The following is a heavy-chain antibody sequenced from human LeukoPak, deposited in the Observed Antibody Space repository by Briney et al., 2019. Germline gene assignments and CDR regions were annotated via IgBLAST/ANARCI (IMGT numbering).Heavy chain of an antibody. Sequence: PGGSLRLSCAASGFTFSSYAMSWVRQAPGKGLGWVSTIVDTGGGTFYADSVRGRFTISRDSSKNTLYLQMNSLRADDTAVYYCAKERGHPLPNYHMDVWGKGTTVTVSS. J-gene: IGHJ6*03. CDR2: IVDTGGGT. CDR3: AKERGHPLPNYHMDV. D-gene: IGHD4/OR15-4a*01. CDR1: GFTFSSYA. V-gene: IGHV3-23*01.